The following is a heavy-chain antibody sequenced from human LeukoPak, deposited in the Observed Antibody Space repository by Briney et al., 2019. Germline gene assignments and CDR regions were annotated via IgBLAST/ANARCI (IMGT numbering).Heavy chain of an antibody. CDR2: IYYSGST. CDR1: GXSISSGGYY. Sequence: SETLSLTCTVSGXSISSGGYYWSWIRQHPGKGLEWIGHIYYSGSTYYNPSLKSRVTISVDTSKNQFSLKLSSVTAADTAVYYCARDPYGSIDYWGQGTLVTVSS. CDR3: ARDPYGSIDY. V-gene: IGHV4-31*03. D-gene: IGHD3-10*01. J-gene: IGHJ4*02.